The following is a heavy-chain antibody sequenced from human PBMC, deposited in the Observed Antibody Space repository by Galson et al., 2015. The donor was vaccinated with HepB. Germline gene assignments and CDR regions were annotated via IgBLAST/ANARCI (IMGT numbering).Heavy chain of an antibody. CDR2: IGYDGSKK. CDR3: AKDASNYYIHY. Sequence: SLRLSCAASGFTFSNYGMHWVRQAPGKGLKWVAFIGYDGSKKYYADSVKGRFTISRDNSKNTLYLQMNSLRAEDTAVYYCAKDASNYYIHYWAQGTLVTISS. V-gene: IGHV3-30*02. J-gene: IGHJ4*02. D-gene: IGHD4-11*01. CDR1: GFTFSNYG.